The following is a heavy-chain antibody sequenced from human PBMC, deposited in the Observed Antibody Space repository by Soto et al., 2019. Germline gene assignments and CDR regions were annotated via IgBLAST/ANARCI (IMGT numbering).Heavy chain of an antibody. CDR3: AKLGRYCSGGSCYSYYYYMDV. V-gene: IGHV3-23*01. Sequence: GGSLRLSCAASGFTFSSYAMSWVRQAPGKGLEWVSAISGSGGSTYYADSVKGRFTISRDNSKNTLYLQMNSLRAEDTAVYYCAKLGRYCSGGSCYSYYYYMDVWGKGTTVTVSS. CDR1: GFTFSSYA. J-gene: IGHJ6*03. D-gene: IGHD2-15*01. CDR2: ISGSGGST.